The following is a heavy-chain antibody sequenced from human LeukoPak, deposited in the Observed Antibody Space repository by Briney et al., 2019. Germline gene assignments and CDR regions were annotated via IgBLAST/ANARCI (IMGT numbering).Heavy chain of an antibody. CDR2: INWNGGST. D-gene: IGHD2-2*01. J-gene: IGHJ5*02. CDR1: GFTFDDYG. CDR3: ASGGYCSSTSCYARWFDP. Sequence: GGSLRLSCAASGFTFDDYGMSWVRQAPGKGLEWVSGINWNGGSTGYADSVKGRFTISRDNAKNSLYLQMNSLRAEDTALYYCASGGYCSSTSCYARWFDPWGQGTLVTVSS. V-gene: IGHV3-20*04.